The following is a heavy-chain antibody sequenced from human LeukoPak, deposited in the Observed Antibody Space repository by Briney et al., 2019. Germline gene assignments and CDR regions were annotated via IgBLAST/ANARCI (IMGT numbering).Heavy chain of an antibody. J-gene: IGHJ3*02. D-gene: IGHD3-22*01. CDR2: IKQGESER. Sequence: GGSLGLSCAASGFTFRSYRMNWVRQAPGKGLEWVASIKQGESERCYVDSVNGRFTISRDNAKNSLYLQMNSLRAEDTAVYYCARGDNSAFDIWGQGTMVSVSS. V-gene: IGHV3-7*04. CDR1: GFTFRSYR. CDR3: ARGDNSAFDI.